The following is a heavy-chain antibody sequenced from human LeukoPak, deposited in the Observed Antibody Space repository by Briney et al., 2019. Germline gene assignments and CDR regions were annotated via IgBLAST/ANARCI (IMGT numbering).Heavy chain of an antibody. CDR3: ARDFRYYSNSSRWFDP. CDR2: IIPIFGTA. D-gene: IGHD6-6*01. CDR1: GGTFSSYA. V-gene: IGHV1-69*01. Sequence: SVKVSCKASGGTFSSYAISWVRQAPGQGLEWMGGIIPIFGTANYAQKFQGRVTITADESTSTAYMELSSLRSEDTAVYYCARDFRYYSNSSRWFDPWGQGTLVTVSS. J-gene: IGHJ5*02.